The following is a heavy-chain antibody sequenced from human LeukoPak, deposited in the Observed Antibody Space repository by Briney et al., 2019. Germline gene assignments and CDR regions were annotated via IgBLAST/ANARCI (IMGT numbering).Heavy chain of an antibody. CDR1: GGSISDYY. V-gene: IGHV4-59*01. D-gene: IGHD3-3*01. CDR3: ARDRDKSWSGYSSYWYFDL. Sequence: KPSETLSLTCFVSGGSISDYYWSWIRQSPGKGLEWIGYISYSGSTKYNPSLESRVTISVEKTSNQFSLKLNFVTDADTAVYSCARDRDKSWSGYSSYWYFDLWGRGTLVTVSS. CDR2: ISYSGST. J-gene: IGHJ2*01.